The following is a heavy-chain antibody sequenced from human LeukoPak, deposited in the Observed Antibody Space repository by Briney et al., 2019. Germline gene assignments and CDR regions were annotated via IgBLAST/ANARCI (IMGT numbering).Heavy chain of an antibody. D-gene: IGHD2-21*01. CDR3: ARDYCSRFDY. Sequence: GGSLRLSCAASGSTLSRYGMNWVRQAPGKGLVWVSRINSEGSSTTYADSVKGRFTISRDNAKNTLILQMNSLRAEDTAVYYCARDYCSRFDYWGQGTLVTVSS. J-gene: IGHJ4*02. CDR1: GSTLSRYG. V-gene: IGHV3-74*01. CDR2: INSEGSST.